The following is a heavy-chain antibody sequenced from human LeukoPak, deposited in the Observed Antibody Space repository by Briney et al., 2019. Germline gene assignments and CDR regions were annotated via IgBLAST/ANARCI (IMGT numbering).Heavy chain of an antibody. CDR1: GFTFGDYA. Sequence: GGSLRLSCTASGFTFGDYAMSWVRQAPGKGLEWVGFIRSKAYGGTTEYAASVKGRFTISRDDSKSIAYLQMNSLKTEDTAVYYCTRNLRGYYDSSGYYSCDAFDIWGQGTMVTVSS. CDR3: TRNLRGYYDSSGYYSCDAFDI. CDR2: IRSKAYGGTT. V-gene: IGHV3-49*04. J-gene: IGHJ3*02. D-gene: IGHD3-22*01.